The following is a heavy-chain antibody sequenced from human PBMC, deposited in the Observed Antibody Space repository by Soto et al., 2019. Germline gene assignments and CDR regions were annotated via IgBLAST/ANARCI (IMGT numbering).Heavy chain of an antibody. CDR1: GFTFDDYA. CDR3: AKDRGYSSSWPDY. J-gene: IGHJ4*02. CDR2: IRWNSGSI. V-gene: IGHV3-9*01. D-gene: IGHD6-13*01. Sequence: EVQLVESGGGLVQPGRSLRLSCAASGFTFDDYAMHWVRQAPGKGLEWVSGIRWNSGSIGYADSVKGRFTISRDNAKNSLYLQMNSLRAEDTALYYCAKDRGYSSSWPDYWGQGTLVTVSS.